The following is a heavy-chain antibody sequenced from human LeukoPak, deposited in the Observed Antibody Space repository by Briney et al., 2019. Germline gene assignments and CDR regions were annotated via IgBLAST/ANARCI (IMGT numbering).Heavy chain of an antibody. CDR1: GFTVSGNY. D-gene: IGHD6-19*01. CDR2: ISGSGGST. J-gene: IGHJ4*02. CDR3: AKDGGNGWNIRGVFDS. Sequence: GGSLRLSCAVSGFTVSGNYMSWVRQAPGKGLEWVSAISGSGGSTYYADSVKGRFTISRDNSKNTLYLQMNSLRAEDTAVYYCAKDGGNGWNIRGVFDSWGQGTLVTVSS. V-gene: IGHV3-23*01.